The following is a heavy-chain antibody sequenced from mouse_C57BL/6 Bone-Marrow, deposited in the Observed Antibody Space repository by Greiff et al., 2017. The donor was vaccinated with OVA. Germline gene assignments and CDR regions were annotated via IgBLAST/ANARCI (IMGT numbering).Heavy chain of an antibody. D-gene: IGHD2-1*01. CDR3: TSRNPYAMDY. J-gene: IGHJ4*01. CDR1: GFNIKDDY. CDR2: IDPENGDT. V-gene: IGHV14-4*01. Sequence: EVKLQESGAELVRPGASVKLSCTASGFNIKDDYMHWVKQRPEQGLEWIGWIDPENGDTEYASKFQGKATITADTSSNTAYLQLSSLTSEDTAVYYCTSRNPYAMDYWGQGTSVTVSS.